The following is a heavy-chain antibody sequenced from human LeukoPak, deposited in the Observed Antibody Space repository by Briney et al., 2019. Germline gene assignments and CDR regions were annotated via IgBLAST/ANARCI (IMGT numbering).Heavy chain of an antibody. D-gene: IGHD3-22*01. Sequence: PGESLRLSCAASGFTFSNYWMHWVRQAPGQGLVWVSRISPDGTNTIYADSVTGRFTMSRDNAKSTLYLHMNTLRDEDTAVYYCARLRVSETYYYDYWGQGILVTVSS. CDR2: ISPDGTNT. V-gene: IGHV3-74*01. CDR1: GFTFSNYW. J-gene: IGHJ4*02. CDR3: ARLRVSETYYYDY.